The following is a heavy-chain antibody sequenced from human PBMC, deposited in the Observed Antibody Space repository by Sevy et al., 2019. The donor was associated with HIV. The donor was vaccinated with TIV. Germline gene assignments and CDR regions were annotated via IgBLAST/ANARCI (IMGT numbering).Heavy chain of an antibody. J-gene: IGHJ4*02. D-gene: IGHD4-4*01. V-gene: IGHV3-30*04. CDR2: LSYDGSTQ. Sequence: GGSLRLSCAASGFSVSSHAMHWVRQAPGKGQEWVALLSYDGSTQYYADSVKGRFSISRDNSKNIQYLQMNSLRPADTALYYCTREAGYSVGGYPSNYWGQGTLVTVSS. CDR1: GFSVSSHA. CDR3: TREAGYSVGGYPSNY.